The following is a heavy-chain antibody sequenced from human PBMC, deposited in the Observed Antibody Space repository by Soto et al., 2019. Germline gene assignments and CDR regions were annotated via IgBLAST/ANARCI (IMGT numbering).Heavy chain of an antibody. V-gene: IGHV3-30*18. D-gene: IGHD3-10*01. CDR1: GFTFSSYG. CDR2: ISYDERSK. CDR3: AKDIAVRGVMVPSDY. Sequence: RLSCAASGFTFSSYGMHWVRQAAGKGLEWVAFISYDERSKFYADSVKGRFTISRDTSKNTLYLQMNRLRVEDTAVYYCAKDIAVRGVMVPSDYWGQGTLVTVSS. J-gene: IGHJ4*02.